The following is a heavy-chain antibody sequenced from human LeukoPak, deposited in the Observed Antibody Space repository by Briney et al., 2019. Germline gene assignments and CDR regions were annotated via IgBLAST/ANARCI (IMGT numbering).Heavy chain of an antibody. D-gene: IGHD3-22*01. J-gene: IGHJ4*02. V-gene: IGHV3-21*01. CDR2: ISSSSSYI. CDR3: ARSHRRGYDSSGYSDY. CDR1: GFTFSSYS. Sequence: PGGSLRLSCAASGFTFSSYSMNWVRQAPGKGLEWVSSISSSSSYIYYADSVKGRFTISRGNAKNSLYLQMNSLRAEDTAVYYCARSHRRGYDSSGYSDYWGQGTLVTVSS.